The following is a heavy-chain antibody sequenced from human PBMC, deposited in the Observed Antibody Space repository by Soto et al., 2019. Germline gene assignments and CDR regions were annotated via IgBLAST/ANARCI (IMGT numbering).Heavy chain of an antibody. D-gene: IGHD4-17*01. Sequence: QVMESGGDLVQPGGSLRLSCAVSGFTFSSYAMSWVRQAPGKGPEWVSAVSPSGTNTYYADSVKGRFTISRDNSKNTLYLQMTSLRAEDTAVYFCAKVGWSPVNAFDIWGQGTVVTVS. V-gene: IGHV3-23*01. CDR3: AKVGWSPVNAFDI. J-gene: IGHJ3*02. CDR1: GFTFSSYA. CDR2: VSPSGTNT.